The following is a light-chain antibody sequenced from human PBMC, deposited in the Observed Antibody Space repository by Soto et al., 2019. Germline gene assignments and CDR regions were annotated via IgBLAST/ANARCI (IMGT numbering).Light chain of an antibody. CDR1: QSVSSY. Sequence: EIVLTQSPATLSLSPGARATLSCRASQSVSSYLAWYQQKPGQAPRLLIYDASNRATGIPDRFSGSGSGTDFTLPISSLEPEDFAVYYCQQRSNWPPTFGGGTKVEIK. V-gene: IGKV3-11*01. J-gene: IGKJ4*01. CDR2: DAS. CDR3: QQRSNWPPT.